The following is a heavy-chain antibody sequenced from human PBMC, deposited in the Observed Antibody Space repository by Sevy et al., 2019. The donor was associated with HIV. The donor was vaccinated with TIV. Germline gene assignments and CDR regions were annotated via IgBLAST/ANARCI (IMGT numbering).Heavy chain of an antibody. CDR1: GGSISSSSYY. Sequence: SDTLSLTCTVSGGSISSSSYYWGWIRQPPGKGLEWIGSIYYSGSTYYNPSLKSRVTISVDTSKNQFSLKLSSVTAADTAVYYCARSNYYDSSGLFDYWGQGTLVTVSS. V-gene: IGHV4-39*01. D-gene: IGHD3-22*01. J-gene: IGHJ4*02. CDR2: IYYSGST. CDR3: ARSNYYDSSGLFDY.